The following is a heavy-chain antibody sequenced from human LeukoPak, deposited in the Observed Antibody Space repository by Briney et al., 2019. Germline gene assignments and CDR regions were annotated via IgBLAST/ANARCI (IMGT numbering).Heavy chain of an antibody. CDR2: MNPNSGNT. Sequence: ASVKVSCKASGYTFTGYYMHWVRQAPGQGLEWMGWMNPNSGNTGYAQKFQGRVTMTRNTSISTAYMELSSLRSEDTAVYYCARARIAAAGTGDYWGQGTLVTVSS. J-gene: IGHJ4*02. CDR3: ARARIAAAGTGDY. V-gene: IGHV1-8*02. D-gene: IGHD6-13*01. CDR1: GYTFTGYY.